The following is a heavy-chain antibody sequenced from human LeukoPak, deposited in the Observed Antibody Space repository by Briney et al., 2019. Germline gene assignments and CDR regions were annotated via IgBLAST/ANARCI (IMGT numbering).Heavy chain of an antibody. J-gene: IGHJ4*02. CDR1: GFTFSSYG. CDR3: AKDPGLGNYFDY. Sequence: PGSSLRLSCAASGFTFSSYGMHWVRQAPGKGLEWVAVISYDGSNKYYADSVKGRFTISRDNSKNTLYLQMNSLRAEDTAVYYCAKDPGLGNYFDYWGQGTLVTVSS. V-gene: IGHV3-30*18. CDR2: ISYDGSNK.